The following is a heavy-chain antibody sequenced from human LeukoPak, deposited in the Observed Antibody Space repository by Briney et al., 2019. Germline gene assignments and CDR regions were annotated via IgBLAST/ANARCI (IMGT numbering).Heavy chain of an antibody. Sequence: SETLSLTCTVSGGSISSSSYYWGWIRQPPGKGLEWIGSIYYSGSTYYNPSLKSRVTISVDTSKNQFSLKLSSVTAADTAVYYCARSPLWVHAYWGQGTLVTVSS. J-gene: IGHJ4*02. CDR1: GGSISSSSYY. V-gene: IGHV4-39*01. D-gene: IGHD3-16*01. CDR2: IYYSGST. CDR3: ARSPLWVHAY.